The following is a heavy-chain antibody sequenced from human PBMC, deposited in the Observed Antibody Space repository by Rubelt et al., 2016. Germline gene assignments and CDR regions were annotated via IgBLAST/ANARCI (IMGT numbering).Heavy chain of an antibody. J-gene: IGHJ6*02. CDR2: IYYSGST. D-gene: IGHD3-10*01. CDR3: ARGNYYYGMDV. V-gene: IGHV4-39*01. Sequence: QLQLQESGPGLVKPSETLSLTCTVSGGSISSSSYYWGWIRQPPGKGLEWIGSIYYSGSTYYNPSLKSRVTISVDTSKNQFSLKRSSVTAADTAVYYCARGNYYYGMDVWGQGTTVTVSS. CDR1: GGSISSSSYY.